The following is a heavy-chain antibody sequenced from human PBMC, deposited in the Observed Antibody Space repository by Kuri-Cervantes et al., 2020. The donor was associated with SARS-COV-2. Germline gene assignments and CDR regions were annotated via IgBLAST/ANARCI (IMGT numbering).Heavy chain of an antibody. J-gene: IGHJ4*02. CDR2: ISPTSGST. Sequence: ASVKVSCKASGCTFTSYYMHWVRQVPGQGLEWMGIISPTSGSTNYAQRFQGRVTMTRDTSTSTVYMELGSLRSEDTAVYYCGRDDDSGSLPGCWGQGTLVTVSS. V-gene: IGHV1-46*01. D-gene: IGHD1-26*01. CDR3: GRDDDSGSLPGC. CDR1: GCTFTSYY.